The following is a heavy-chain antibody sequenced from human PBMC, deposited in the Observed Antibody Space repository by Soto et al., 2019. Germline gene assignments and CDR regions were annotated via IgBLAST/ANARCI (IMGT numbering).Heavy chain of an antibody. D-gene: IGHD3-22*01. J-gene: IGHJ4*02. CDR1: GGSISNFY. CDR3: ARAYYHDRSRYSGIDV. Sequence: QVQLQESGPGLVKPSETLSLTCTVSGGSISNFYWSWIRQPPGKGLEWIGYVFYTGTTIYNPSLKRLVTISSDTSKNQFFLNLRSVTAADTAVYFCARAYYHDRSRYSGIDVWGQGSLVAVSS. CDR2: VFYTGTT. V-gene: IGHV4-59*01.